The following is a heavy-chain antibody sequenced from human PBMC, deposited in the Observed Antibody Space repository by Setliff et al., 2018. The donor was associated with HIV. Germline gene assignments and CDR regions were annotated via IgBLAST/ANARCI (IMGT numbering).Heavy chain of an antibody. Sequence: SETLSLTCAVYGGSFCEYYWSWIRQSPGKGLEWMGYVFYTGFAAYNPSLKSRLTISVDTSKSQFSLRLTSVTAADTAIYYCARQVSIPGVAITPVDYWGQGARVTVSS. D-gene: IGHD5-12*01. CDR1: GGSFCEYY. CDR3: ARQVSIPGVAITPVDY. V-gene: IGHV4-59*08. J-gene: IGHJ4*02. CDR2: VFYTGFA.